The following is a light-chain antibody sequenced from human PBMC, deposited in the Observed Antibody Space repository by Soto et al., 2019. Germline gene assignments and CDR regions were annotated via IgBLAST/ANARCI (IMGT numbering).Light chain of an antibody. CDR2: GAS. J-gene: IGKJ1*01. CDR1: QSVSSN. Sequence: EIVMTQSPATLSVSPGERATLSCRASQSVSSNLAWYRQKPGQAPRLLIYGASTRATGITARFSGSGSGTEFTLTISNLQSEYFAVYYCQQYNNCAWTFGQGTKMEIK. V-gene: IGKV3-15*01. CDR3: QQYNNCAWT.